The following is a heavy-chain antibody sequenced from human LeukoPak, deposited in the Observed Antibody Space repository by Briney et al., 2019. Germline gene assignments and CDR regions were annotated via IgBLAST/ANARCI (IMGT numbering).Heavy chain of an antibody. CDR1: GFTFSSHW. J-gene: IGHJ6*02. CDR2: IKQDGSEK. CDR3: ARDRIRFLDLYYGMDV. V-gene: IGHV3-7*03. Sequence: QTGGSLRLSCAASGFTFSSHWMSWVRQAPGNGLEWVANIKQDGSEKYYVDSVKGRFTISRDNAKNSLYLQMNSLRAEDTALYHCARDRIRFLDLYYGMDVWGQGTTVTVSS. D-gene: IGHD3-3*01.